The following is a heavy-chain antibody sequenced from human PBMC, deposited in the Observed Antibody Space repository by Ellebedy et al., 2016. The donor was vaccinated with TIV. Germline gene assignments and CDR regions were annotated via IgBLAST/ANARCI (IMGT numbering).Heavy chain of an antibody. CDR3: ARDKDYYGSGSYDP. J-gene: IGHJ5*02. CDR2: IYYSGST. Sequence: MPSETLSLTCTVSGGSISSYYWSWIRQPPGKGLEWIWYIYYSGSTNYNPSLKSRVTISVDTSKNQFSLKLSSVTAADTAVYYCARDKDYYGSGSYDPWGQGTLVTVSS. V-gene: IGHV4-59*01. CDR1: GGSISSYY. D-gene: IGHD3-10*01.